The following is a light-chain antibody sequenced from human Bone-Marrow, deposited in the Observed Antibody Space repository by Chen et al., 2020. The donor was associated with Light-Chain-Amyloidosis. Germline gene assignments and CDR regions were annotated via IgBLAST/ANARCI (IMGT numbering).Light chain of an antibody. CDR2: KGS. Sequence: DIRMTQSPSTLSASVGDRVTITCRASQKIGDWLAWFQQKPGKAPKLLISKGSNLESGVPSRFTGSGSGTEFTLTINSLQPDDFATYFCQQYRSFTFTFGQGTKL. CDR1: QKIGDW. J-gene: IGKJ2*01. V-gene: IGKV1-5*03. CDR3: QQYRSFTFT.